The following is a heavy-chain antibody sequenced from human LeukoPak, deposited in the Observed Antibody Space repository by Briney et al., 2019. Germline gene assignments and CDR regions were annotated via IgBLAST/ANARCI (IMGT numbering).Heavy chain of an antibody. CDR1: GFTFSSYA. J-gene: IGHJ4*02. CDR3: ARSIAVAGRIQLFDY. D-gene: IGHD6-19*01. V-gene: IGHV3-64*01. CDR2: ISSNGGST. Sequence: PGGSLRLSCAASGFTFSSYAMHWVRQAPGKGLEYVSAISSNGGSTYYANSVKGRFTISRDNSKNTLYLQMGSLRAEDMAVYYCARSIAVAGRIQLFDYWGQGTLATVSS.